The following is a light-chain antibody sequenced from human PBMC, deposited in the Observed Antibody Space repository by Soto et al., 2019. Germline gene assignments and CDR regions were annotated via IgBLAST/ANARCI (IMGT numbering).Light chain of an antibody. V-gene: IGLV7-43*01. Sequence: QAVVTQEPSLTVSPGGTVTLTCASSTGAVTTGNYASWFQQKPGQAPRTLIYTIDNRHSWTPARFSGSLLGGKAALTLSSVQPEDEADYYCLLYFGGAQLVFGGGTKLTVL. CDR3: LLYFGGAQLV. J-gene: IGLJ3*02. CDR1: TGAVTTGNY. CDR2: TID.